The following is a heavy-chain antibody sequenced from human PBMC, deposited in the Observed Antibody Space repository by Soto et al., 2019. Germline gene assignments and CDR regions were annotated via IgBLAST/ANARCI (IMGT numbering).Heavy chain of an antibody. CDR1: GFTFSSYA. Sequence: GSLRLSCAASGFTFSSYAMSWVRQAPGKGLEWVSAISGSGGSTYYADSVKGRFTISRDNSKNTLYLQMNSLRAEDTAVYYCAKDLGAGYWARVFDYWGQGTLVTVSS. CDR2: ISGSGGST. CDR3: AKDLGAGYWARVFDY. D-gene: IGHD3-16*01. J-gene: IGHJ4*02. V-gene: IGHV3-23*01.